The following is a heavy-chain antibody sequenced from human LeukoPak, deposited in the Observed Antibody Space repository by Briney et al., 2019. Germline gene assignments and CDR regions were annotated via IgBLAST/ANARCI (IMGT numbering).Heavy chain of an antibody. D-gene: IGHD3-10*01. CDR1: GGSFSGYY. Sequence: PSETLSLTCAVYGGSFSGYYWSWIRQPPGKGLEWIGEINHSGSTNYNPSLKSRVTISVDTSKNQFSLKLSSVTAADTAVYYCARHGGSESLFDYWGQGTLVTVSS. J-gene: IGHJ4*02. V-gene: IGHV4-34*01. CDR3: ARHGGSESLFDY. CDR2: INHSGST.